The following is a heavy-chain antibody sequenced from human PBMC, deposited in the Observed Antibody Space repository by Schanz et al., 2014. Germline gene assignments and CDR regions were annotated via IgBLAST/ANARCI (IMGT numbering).Heavy chain of an antibody. CDR3: ASPALVQGLMPEYYFDY. D-gene: IGHD3-10*01. CDR1: GITLSGYG. Sequence: QVQLVESGGGVVQPGRSLRLSCAASGITLSGYGLHWVRQAPGKGLEWVGVISFDGRNTGYAHSVKGRFTISRDNSKNTVNLQMNSLRGEDTTVYDCASPALVQGLMPEYYFDYWGQGTLVTVSS. V-gene: IGHV3-30*03. J-gene: IGHJ4*02. CDR2: ISFDGRNT.